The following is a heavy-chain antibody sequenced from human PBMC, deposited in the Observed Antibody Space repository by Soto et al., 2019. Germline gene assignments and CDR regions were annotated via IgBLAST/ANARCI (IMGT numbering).Heavy chain of an antibody. V-gene: IGHV3-48*03. D-gene: IGHD3-10*01. Sequence: GGSLRLSCAASGFTFSSYEMNWVRQAPGKGLEWVSYISRSGSPTYYAASVRGRFTISRDNARNTLHLQMRSLSADDTAVYYCVRDSSGSSFDYWGQGIVVTVSS. CDR2: ISRSGSPT. CDR3: VRDSSGSSFDY. CDR1: GFTFSSYE. J-gene: IGHJ4*02.